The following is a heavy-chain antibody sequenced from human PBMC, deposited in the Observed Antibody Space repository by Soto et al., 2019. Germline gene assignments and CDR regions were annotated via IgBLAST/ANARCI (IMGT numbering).Heavy chain of an antibody. J-gene: IGHJ4*02. V-gene: IGHV1-69*13. CDR2: IIPIFGTA. CDR1: GGTFSSYA. D-gene: IGHD3-16*01. CDR3: ARALYYDYVWGSYVDY. Sequence: GASVRVSCKASGGTFSSYAISWVRQAPGQGLEWMGGIIPIFGTANYAQKFQGRVTITADESTSIAYMELSSLRSEDTAVYYCARALYYDYVWGSYVDYWGQGTLVTVSS.